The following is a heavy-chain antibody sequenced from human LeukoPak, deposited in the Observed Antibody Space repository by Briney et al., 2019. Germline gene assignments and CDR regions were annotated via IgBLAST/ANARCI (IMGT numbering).Heavy chain of an antibody. V-gene: IGHV4-4*07. CDR1: GANINPYY. CDR2: VYASGPT. D-gene: IGHD5-18*01. CDR3: ARDQGYNYGQTFYFDF. J-gene: IGHJ4*02. Sequence: SETLSLTCTVSGANINPYYWSWLRQSAEKGLEWIGRVYASGPTKYKPSLNGRVTMSVDMSKNQFFLKLDSVTAADTAIYYCARDQGYNYGQTFYFDFWGQGTRVTVSS.